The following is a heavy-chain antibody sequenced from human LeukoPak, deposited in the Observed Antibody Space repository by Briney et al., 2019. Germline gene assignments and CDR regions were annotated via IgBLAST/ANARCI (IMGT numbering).Heavy chain of an antibody. CDR3: ARDKVATIDY. J-gene: IGHJ4*02. Sequence: GGSLGLSCAASGFTFSSYSMNWVRQAPGKGLEWVSSISSSSSYIYYADSVKGRFTISRDNAKNSLYLQMNSLRAEDTAVYYCARDKVATIDYWGQGTLVTVSS. D-gene: IGHD5-24*01. CDR2: ISSSSSYI. CDR1: GFTFSSYS. V-gene: IGHV3-21*01.